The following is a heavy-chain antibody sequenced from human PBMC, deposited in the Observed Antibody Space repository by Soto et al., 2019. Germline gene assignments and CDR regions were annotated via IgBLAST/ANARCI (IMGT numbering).Heavy chain of an antibody. Sequence: PGGSLRLSCAASGFAFSEYAMNWVRQAPGKGLEWVASISSGSSDTWYADSVKGRFIISRDNAQNSLFLQMNTLRPEDTAMYYCARVAYWGPGTQVTVSS. CDR1: GFAFSEYA. J-gene: IGHJ4*02. CDR3: ARVAY. CDR2: ISSGSSDT. V-gene: IGHV3-21*01.